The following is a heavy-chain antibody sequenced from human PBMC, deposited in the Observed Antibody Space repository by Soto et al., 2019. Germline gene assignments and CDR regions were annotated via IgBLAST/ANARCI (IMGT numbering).Heavy chain of an antibody. V-gene: IGHV1-24*01. CDR2: FDPENDDT. CDR1: GYTLSEVA. Sequence: ASVKVSCKVSGYTLSEVAIHWVRQTPGQGLEWIGGFDPENDDTSYAQNFQGRVTLTEDTSTDTAYLELSGLRSEDTAIYYCTIAAYCSGAKCYSGYNWFHPWGQGSLVTVSS. J-gene: IGHJ5*02. CDR3: TIAAYCSGAKCYSGYNWFHP. D-gene: IGHD2-15*01.